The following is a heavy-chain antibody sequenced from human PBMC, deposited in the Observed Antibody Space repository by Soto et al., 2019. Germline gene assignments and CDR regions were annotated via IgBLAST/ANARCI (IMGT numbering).Heavy chain of an antibody. CDR3: AREFHSWNYFDY. V-gene: IGHV3-30*03. Sequence: PAGSQRLSFAASGFTFRGSRMHWVRQAPGKGLEWVAVISYDGSNKFYADSVKGRFTISRDNFRNTLYLQMNSLRAEDTAVYYCAREFHSWNYFDYWGQGTLVTVSS. CDR2: ISYDGSNK. CDR1: GFTFRGSR. D-gene: IGHD1-20*01. J-gene: IGHJ4*02.